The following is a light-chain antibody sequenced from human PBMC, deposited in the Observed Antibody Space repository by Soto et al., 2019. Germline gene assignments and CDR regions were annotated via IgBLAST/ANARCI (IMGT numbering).Light chain of an antibody. Sequence: EIVMTQSPATLSVSPGDKATVGCRASQSISSNLAWYQHKPGQAPRLLIYGASTRATGIPDRFSGSGSGAEFTLTISNLQSEDFAVYYCQQYNNWPPYTFGQGTKVDIK. J-gene: IGKJ2*01. V-gene: IGKV3-15*01. CDR3: QQYNNWPPYT. CDR2: GAS. CDR1: QSISSN.